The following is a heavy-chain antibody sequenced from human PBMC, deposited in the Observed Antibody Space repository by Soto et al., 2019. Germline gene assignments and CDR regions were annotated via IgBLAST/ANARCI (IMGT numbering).Heavy chain of an antibody. J-gene: IGHJ6*02. CDR1: GGSISSSNW. V-gene: IGHV4-4*02. Sequence: QVQLQESGPGLVKPSGTLSLTCAASGGSISSSNWWSWVRQPPGKWLEWIGEIYHSGSPNYDPSLRSRFTTSVDKPKNQVSLKLSSVTAADTAVYYCARVRGSYYYGMDVWGQGTTVTVSS. CDR3: ARVRGSYYYGMDV. D-gene: IGHD3-16*01. CDR2: IYHSGSP.